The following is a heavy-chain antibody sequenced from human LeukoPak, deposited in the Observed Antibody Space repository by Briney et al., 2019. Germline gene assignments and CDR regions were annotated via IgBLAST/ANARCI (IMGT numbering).Heavy chain of an antibody. D-gene: IGHD3-10*01. CDR3: ARVGSTMARDYFDC. CDR2: IYYSGNT. J-gene: IGHJ4*02. V-gene: IGHV4-59*01. Sequence: SETLSLTCTVSCASINSYYWSWIRQPPGKGLEWIAYIYYSGNTNKNSSLKSRVTISVDTSKNQFSLKLSSVTAADTAVYYCARVGSTMARDYFDCWGQGTLASVSS. CDR1: CASINSYY.